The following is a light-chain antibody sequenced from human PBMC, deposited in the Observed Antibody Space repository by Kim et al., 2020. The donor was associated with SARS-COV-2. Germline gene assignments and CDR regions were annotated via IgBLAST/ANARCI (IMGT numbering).Light chain of an antibody. V-gene: IGKV1-9*01. CDR2: AAS. Sequence: GDRVTFTCRASLGIRSDLAWYQQKPGKAPKLRIYAASTLQSGVSSRFSGSGSGTDFTLTISSLQPEDFATYYCQQVNNYPLTFGGGTKVDLK. CDR3: QQVNNYPLT. J-gene: IGKJ4*01. CDR1: LGIRSD.